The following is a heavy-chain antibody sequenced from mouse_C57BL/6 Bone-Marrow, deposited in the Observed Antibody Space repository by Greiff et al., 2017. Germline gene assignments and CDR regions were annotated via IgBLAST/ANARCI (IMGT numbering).Heavy chain of an antibody. CDR2: IHPNSGST. Sequence: QVQLQQPGAELVKPGASVKLSCKASGYTFTSYWMHWVKQRPGQGLEWIGMIHPNSGSTNYNEKFKSKATLTVDNSSSTASIQLSRMTSECSAVYYCARGRVLLRVYCDYWGQGTTLTVSS. V-gene: IGHV1-64*01. D-gene: IGHD1-1*01. CDR3: ARGRVLLRVYCDY. CDR1: GYTFTSYW. J-gene: IGHJ2*01.